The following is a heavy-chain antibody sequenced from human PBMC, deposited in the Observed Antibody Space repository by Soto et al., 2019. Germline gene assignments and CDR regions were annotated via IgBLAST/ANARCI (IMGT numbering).Heavy chain of an antibody. CDR1: GGSISSYY. J-gene: IGHJ4*02. V-gene: IGHV4-59*08. D-gene: IGHD6-13*01. Sequence: QVQLQESGPGLVKHSETLSLTCTVSGGSISSYYWSWIRQPPGKGLEWIGSIYYSGSTNYNPSLQSRVTISVDTAKNQFSLKLSSVTAADTAVYYCARRYSSSFDYWGQGTLVTVSS. CDR2: IYYSGST. CDR3: ARRYSSSFDY.